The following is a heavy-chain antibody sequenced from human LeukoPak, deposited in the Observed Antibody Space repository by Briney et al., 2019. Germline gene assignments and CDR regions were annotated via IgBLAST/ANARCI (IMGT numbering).Heavy chain of an antibody. CDR2: INWNGGST. Sequence: GGSLRLSCAASGFTFDDYGMSWVRQAPGKGLEWVSGINWNGGSTGYADSVKGRFTISRDNAKNSLYLLMNSLRAEDTALYHCARGGGDRTLYYFDYWGQGTLVTVSS. J-gene: IGHJ4*02. V-gene: IGHV3-20*01. CDR1: GFTFDDYG. D-gene: IGHD4-17*01. CDR3: ARGGGDRTLYYFDY.